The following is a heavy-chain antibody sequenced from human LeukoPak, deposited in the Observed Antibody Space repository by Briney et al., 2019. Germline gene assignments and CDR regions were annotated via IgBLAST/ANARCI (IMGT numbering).Heavy chain of an antibody. Sequence: GGSLRPSCAASGFTFDDYAMHWVRQAPGKGLEWVSGISWNSGSIGYADSVKGRLTISRDNAKNSLYLQMNSLRAEDTALYYCAKDRGYSILNWFDPWGQGTLVTVSS. CDR1: GFTFDDYA. D-gene: IGHD4-11*01. J-gene: IGHJ5*02. V-gene: IGHV3-9*01. CDR3: AKDRGYSILNWFDP. CDR2: ISWNSGSI.